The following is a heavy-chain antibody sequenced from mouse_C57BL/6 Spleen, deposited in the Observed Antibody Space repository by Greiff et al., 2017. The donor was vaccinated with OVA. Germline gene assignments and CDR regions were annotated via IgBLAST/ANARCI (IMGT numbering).Heavy chain of an antibody. CDR2: IDPETGGT. V-gene: IGHV1-15*01. J-gene: IGHJ2*01. CDR3: TRDYDYDEYYFGY. Sequence: QVQLQQSGAELVRPGASVTLSCKASGYTFTDYEMHWVKQTPVHGLEWIGAIDPETGGTAYNQKFKGKAILTADKSSSTAYMELRRLTSEDSAVYYCTRDYDYDEYYFGYWGQGTTLTVAS. CDR1: GYTFTDYE. D-gene: IGHD2-4*01.